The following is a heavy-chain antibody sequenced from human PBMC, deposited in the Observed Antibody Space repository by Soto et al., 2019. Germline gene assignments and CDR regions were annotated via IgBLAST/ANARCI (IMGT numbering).Heavy chain of an antibody. CDR3: ARARAHWNYVRFHAFDI. CDR2: INHSGST. Sequence: TSETLSLTSAVYGASFSGYYWGWIRQPPGKGPEWIGEINHSGSTNYNPSLKSRVTISVDTYKNQFSLKLSSVTAADTAVYYCARARAHWNYVRFHAFDIWGQGTMVTVSS. D-gene: IGHD1-7*01. V-gene: IGHV4-34*01. J-gene: IGHJ3*02. CDR1: GASFSGYY.